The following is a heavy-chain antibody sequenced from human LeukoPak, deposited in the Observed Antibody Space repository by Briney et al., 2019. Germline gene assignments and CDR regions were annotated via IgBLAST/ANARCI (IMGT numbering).Heavy chain of an antibody. V-gene: IGHV3-33*01. CDR1: GFTFSTYG. D-gene: IGHD2-8*01. CDR2: IWHDGSHK. CDR3: AGGWGSKVYASAFDV. J-gene: IGHJ3*01. Sequence: GGSLRLSCAASGFTFSTYGMHWVRQAPGKGLEWITVIWHDGSHKDYADSVKGRFTISRDNSKNTVCLQMNDLRAEDTALYYCAGGWGSKVYASAFDVWGQGTMVTVSS.